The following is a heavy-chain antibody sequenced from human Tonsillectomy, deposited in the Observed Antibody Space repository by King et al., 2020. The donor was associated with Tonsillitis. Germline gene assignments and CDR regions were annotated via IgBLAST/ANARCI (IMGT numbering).Heavy chain of an antibody. Sequence: VQLVESGGGVVQPGRSLRLSCAASGFTFSTNGMHWVRQAPGKGLEWGAVIFFDGSEIYYADSVKGRFTISRDNDKNTLYLQMNSLRADDMAMYFCAREKVNYGFDYWGQGTLVTVSS. V-gene: IGHV3-33*01. CDR3: AREKVNYGFDY. J-gene: IGHJ4*02. D-gene: IGHD4-17*01. CDR2: IFFDGSEI. CDR1: GFTFSTNG.